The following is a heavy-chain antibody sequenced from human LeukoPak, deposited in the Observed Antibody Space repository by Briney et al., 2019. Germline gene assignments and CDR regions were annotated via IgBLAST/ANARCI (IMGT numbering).Heavy chain of an antibody. CDR1: GFTVSSNS. D-gene: IGHD3-22*01. CDR2: IYSGGNT. V-gene: IGHV3-53*01. J-gene: IGHJ4*02. CDR3: ARRAGDYSHPYDD. Sequence: GGSLSLSGKVSGFTVSSNSMSWVRQAPGKGLEWVSFIYSGGNTHNSDSVKGRFTISRDNSKNTLYLQMNSLRAEDTAVYYCARRAGDYSHPYDDWGQGTLVSVSS.